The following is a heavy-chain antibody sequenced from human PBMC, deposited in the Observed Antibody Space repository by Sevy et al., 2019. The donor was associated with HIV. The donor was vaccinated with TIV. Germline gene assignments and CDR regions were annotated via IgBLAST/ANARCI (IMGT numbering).Heavy chain of an antibody. CDR3: AKGVKVTASTTQRDYYYYMDV. CDR2: TQYDGNNK. V-gene: IGHV3-30*02. Sequence: GGSLRRSCAASGFTFSFHGMYWVRQAPVKGLEWVAYTQYDGNNKYYADSVKGPFTIPKDNSKNTVYLQMNSLSPDDTAVYYCAKGVKVTASTTQRDYYYYMDVWGKGTTVTVSS. J-gene: IGHJ6*03. CDR1: GFTFSFHG. D-gene: IGHD4-4*01.